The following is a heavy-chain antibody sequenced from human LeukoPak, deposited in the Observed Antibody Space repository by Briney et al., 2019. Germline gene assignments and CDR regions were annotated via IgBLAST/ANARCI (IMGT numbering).Heavy chain of an antibody. Sequence: PGGSLSLSCAASGFPLSSNYMSWVRQAPGKGLEWVSVIYIGGSTYYPDSVKGRFTISRDNSKNTLYLQMNSLRAEDTAVYYCARGAKYYYDSSGLYYFDYWGQGTLVTVSS. D-gene: IGHD3-22*01. CDR3: ARGAKYYYDSSGLYYFDY. J-gene: IGHJ4*02. V-gene: IGHV3-53*01. CDR1: GFPLSSNY. CDR2: IYIGGST.